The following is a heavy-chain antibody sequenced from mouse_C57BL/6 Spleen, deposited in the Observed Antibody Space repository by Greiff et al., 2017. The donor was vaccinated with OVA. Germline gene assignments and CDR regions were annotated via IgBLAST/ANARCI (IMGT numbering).Heavy chain of an antibody. CDR1: GYTFTSYW. Sequence: QVQLKQPGAELVKPGASVKLSCKASGYTFTSYWMHWVKQRPGQGLEWIGMIHPNSGSTNYNEKFKSKATLTVDKSSSTAYMQLSSLTSEDSAVYYCARETVTTVVAYYFDYWGQGTTLTVSS. D-gene: IGHD1-1*01. CDR3: ARETVTTVVAYYFDY. CDR2: IHPNSGST. J-gene: IGHJ2*01. V-gene: IGHV1-64*01.